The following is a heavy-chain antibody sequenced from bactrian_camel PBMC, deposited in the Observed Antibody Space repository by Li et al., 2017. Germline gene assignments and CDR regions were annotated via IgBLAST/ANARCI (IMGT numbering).Heavy chain of an antibody. V-gene: IGHV3S53*01. D-gene: IGHD1*01. CDR3: AANALRCWRLRAEAFGY. CDR2: IDSRDNP. J-gene: IGHJ6*01. Sequence: HVQLVESGGGSVQAGGSLRLSCEVSGSIDGTNCIGWFRQYPGREREGVASIDSRDNPTYADSQKGRFTISKDNVNNTLLLQINSLEPEDTAMYYCAANALRCWRLRAEAFGYWGQGTQVTVS. CDR1: GSIDGTNC.